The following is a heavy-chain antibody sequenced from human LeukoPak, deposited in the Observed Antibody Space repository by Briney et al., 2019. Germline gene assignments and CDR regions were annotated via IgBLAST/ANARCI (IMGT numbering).Heavy chain of an antibody. V-gene: IGHV3-30*02. Sequence: PGGSLRLSCATSGFTFSTYGMHWVRQAPGKGLEWVAFIRFDGSNVGSNVYYADSVKGRFTISRDNSKNTLYLQMNSLRAEDTAVYYCARTTEIVPGGDYWGQGTLVTVSS. CDR2: IRFDGSNVGSNV. D-gene: IGHD2-2*01. J-gene: IGHJ4*02. CDR1: GFTFSTYG. CDR3: ARTTEIVPGGDY.